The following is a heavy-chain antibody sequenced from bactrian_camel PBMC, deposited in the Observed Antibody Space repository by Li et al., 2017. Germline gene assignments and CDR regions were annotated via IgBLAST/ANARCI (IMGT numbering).Heavy chain of an antibody. CDR2: ITTGTGNT. J-gene: IGHJ4*01. CDR3: TTLRLDGAWAFPY. Sequence: VQLVESGGDLVQPGGSLRLSCAASGFTFSSYDMAWVRQAPGKEREGVATITTGTGNTDYADSVKGRFTISQDGAENTVYLQMNGLKTEDTAMYFCTTLRLDGAWAFPYWGPGTQVTVS. CDR1: GFTFSSYD. D-gene: IGHD1*01. V-gene: IGHV3S40*01.